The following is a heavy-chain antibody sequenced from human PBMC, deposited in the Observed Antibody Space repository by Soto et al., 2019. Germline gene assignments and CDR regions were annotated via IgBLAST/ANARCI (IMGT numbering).Heavy chain of an antibody. D-gene: IGHD6-6*01. Sequence: ASVKVSCKASGYTFTDSHIHWVRQASGQGLEWLGWINPRSGDTNYPQKFQGRITMTRDTAVSTAHMELTNLTSDDTAVYYCERDPPRFFTSSPEGAGLWGQGTLVTVSS. CDR3: ERDPPRFFTSSPEGAGL. V-gene: IGHV1-2*02. CDR2: INPRSGDT. CDR1: GYTFTDSH. J-gene: IGHJ4*02.